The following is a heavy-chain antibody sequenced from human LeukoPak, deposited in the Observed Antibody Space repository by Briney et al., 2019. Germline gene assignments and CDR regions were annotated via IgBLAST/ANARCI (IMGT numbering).Heavy chain of an antibody. Sequence: PGGSLRLSCAASGFTFPNYDMSWVRQAPGKGLEWVSTISDSGHDTSYADSVKGRFTISRDNSKNTLYSQMSSLRAEDTALYYCATGEYYFDFWGQGTLVTVSS. CDR3: ATGEYYFDF. D-gene: IGHD3-16*01. CDR2: ISDSGHDT. V-gene: IGHV3-23*01. CDR1: GFTFPNYD. J-gene: IGHJ4*02.